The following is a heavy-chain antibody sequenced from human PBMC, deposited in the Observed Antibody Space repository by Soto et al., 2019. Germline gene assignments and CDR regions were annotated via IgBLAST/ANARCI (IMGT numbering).Heavy chain of an antibody. D-gene: IGHD3-3*01. CDR1: GGSFSGYY. J-gene: IGHJ4*02. CDR3: ARGPYDFWGGFDY. Sequence: PSETLSLTCAVYGGSFSGYYWSWIRQPPGKGLEWIGEINHSGSTNYNPSLKSRVTISVDTSKNQFSLKLSSVTAADTAVYYCARGPYDFWGGFDYWGQGTLVTVSS. CDR2: INHSGST. V-gene: IGHV4-34*01.